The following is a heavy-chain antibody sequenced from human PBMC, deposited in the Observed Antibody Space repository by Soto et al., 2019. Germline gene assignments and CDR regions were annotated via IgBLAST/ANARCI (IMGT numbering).Heavy chain of an antibody. D-gene: IGHD1-20*01. V-gene: IGHV3-23*01. CDR1: GFTFSSYA. CDR3: AKDREHGRGIRLYFDY. Sequence: ESGGGLVQPGGSLRLSCAASGFTFSSYAMSWVRQAPGKGLEWVSAISGSGGSTYYADSVKGRFTISRDNSKNTLYLQMNSLRAEDTAVYYGAKDREHGRGIRLYFDYWGQGTLVTVSS. J-gene: IGHJ4*02. CDR2: ISGSGGST.